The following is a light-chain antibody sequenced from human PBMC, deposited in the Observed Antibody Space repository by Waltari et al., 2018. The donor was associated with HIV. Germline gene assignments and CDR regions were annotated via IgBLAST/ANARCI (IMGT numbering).Light chain of an antibody. CDR3: CSYAGSYTGV. CDR2: DVS. V-gene: IGLV2-11*01. CDR1: SSDVGGYNY. Sequence: QSALTQPRSVSGSPGQSVTISCTGTSSDVGGYNYVSWYQPHPGKAPKLMISDVSKRPSGVPDRFSGSKYGNTASLTISGLQAEEEADYYCCSYAGSYTGVFGGGTKLTVL. J-gene: IGLJ2*01.